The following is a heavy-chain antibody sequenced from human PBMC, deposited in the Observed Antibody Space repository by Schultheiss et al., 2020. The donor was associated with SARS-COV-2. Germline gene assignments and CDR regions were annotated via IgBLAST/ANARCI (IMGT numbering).Heavy chain of an antibody. CDR3: ARGGWDSGAGQDS. V-gene: IGHV1-69*10. Sequence: SVKVSCKASGYTFTGYYMHWVRQAPGQGLEWMGGIIPILGIANYAQKFQGRVTITADKSTSTAYMELSSLRSEDTAVYYCARGGWDSGAGQDSWGQGTLVTVSS. D-gene: IGHD6-19*01. CDR2: IIPILGIA. CDR1: GYTFTGYY. J-gene: IGHJ4*02.